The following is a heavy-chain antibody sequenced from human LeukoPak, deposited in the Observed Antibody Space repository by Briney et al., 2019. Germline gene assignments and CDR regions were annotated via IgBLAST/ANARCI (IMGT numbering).Heavy chain of an antibody. J-gene: IGHJ5*02. V-gene: IGHV3-23*01. Sequence: GGSLRLSCAASGFTFRVYAMSWVRQAPGEGLEWGSSISDSGGTTYYADSVKGRFTISTDNSKNTLYLQMNSLRGEDTAVYYCATVPHSSSWYFDPWGQGTLVTVSS. CDR1: GFTFRVYA. D-gene: IGHD6-13*01. CDR3: ATVPHSSSWYFDP. CDR2: ISDSGGTT.